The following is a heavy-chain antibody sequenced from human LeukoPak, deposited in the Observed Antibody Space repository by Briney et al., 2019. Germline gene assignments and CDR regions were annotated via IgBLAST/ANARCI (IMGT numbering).Heavy chain of an antibody. V-gene: IGHV4-39*07. Sequence: SETLSLTCTVSGGSISSYYWGWIRQPPGKGLEWIGSIYYSGSTYYNPSLKSRVTISVDTSKNQFSLKLSSVTAADTAVYYCARDLRYSGYDYPLDYWGQGTLVTVSS. J-gene: IGHJ4*02. CDR3: ARDLRYSGYDYPLDY. CDR1: GGSISSYY. D-gene: IGHD5-12*01. CDR2: IYYSGST.